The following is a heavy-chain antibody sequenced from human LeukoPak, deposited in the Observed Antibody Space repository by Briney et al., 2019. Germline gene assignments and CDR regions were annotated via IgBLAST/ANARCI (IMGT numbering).Heavy chain of an antibody. CDR3: ARHMVRGATSYYYYYMDV. Sequence: PGGSLRLSCAASGFTFSNYYMTWVRQAPGKGLEWVSGINWNGGSTVYADSVKGRFTISRDNAKNSLYLQMNSLRAEDTALYYCARHMVRGATSYYYYYMDVWGKGTTVTVSS. V-gene: IGHV3-20*04. CDR1: GFTFSNYY. J-gene: IGHJ6*03. D-gene: IGHD3-10*01. CDR2: INWNGGST.